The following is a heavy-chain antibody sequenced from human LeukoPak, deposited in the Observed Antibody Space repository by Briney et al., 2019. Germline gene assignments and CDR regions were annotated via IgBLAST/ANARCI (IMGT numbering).Heavy chain of an antibody. Sequence: ASVKVSCKASGYTFTGYYMHWVRQAPGQGLEWMGWINPNSGGTNYAQKFQGRVTMTRDTSISTAYMELSRLRSDDTAVYYCARDRAGITIFLPYYYYYGMDVWGQGTTVTVSS. CDR1: GYTFTGYY. V-gene: IGHV1-2*02. CDR2: INPNSGGT. CDR3: ARDRAGITIFLPYYYYYGMDV. D-gene: IGHD3-9*01. J-gene: IGHJ6*02.